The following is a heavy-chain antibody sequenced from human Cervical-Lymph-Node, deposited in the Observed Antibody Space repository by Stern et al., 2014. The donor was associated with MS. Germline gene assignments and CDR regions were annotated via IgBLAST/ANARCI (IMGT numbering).Heavy chain of an antibody. V-gene: IGHV1-69*01. CDR2: IFPVFGTP. D-gene: IGHD6-13*01. CDR3: ALSSETSDRWYSLGYDL. CDR1: GGTFSKFP. Sequence: GQLAESRAAVTKPGSSVKVYCKACGGTFSKFPSRWVRQAPGQGLEWMGGIFPVFGTPTYAQEFRGMVTISAGVSTSTVYMELSSLRSDDTAVYYCALSSETSDRWYSLGYDLWGQGTLVTVSS. J-gene: IGHJ5*02.